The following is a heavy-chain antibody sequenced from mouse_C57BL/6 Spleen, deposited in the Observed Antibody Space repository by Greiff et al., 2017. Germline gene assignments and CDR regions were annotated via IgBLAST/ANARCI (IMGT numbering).Heavy chain of an antibody. CDR1: GYTFTSYW. CDR3: ARGVNYGSVDY. D-gene: IGHD1-1*01. J-gene: IGHJ2*01. V-gene: IGHV1-69*01. Sequence: VQLQQPGAELVMPGASVKLSCKASGYTFTSYWMHWVKQRPGQGLEWIGEIDPSDSYTNYNQKFKGKSTLTVDKSSSTAYMQLSSLTSEDSAVYYCARGVNYGSVDYWGQGTTLTVSS. CDR2: IDPSDSYT.